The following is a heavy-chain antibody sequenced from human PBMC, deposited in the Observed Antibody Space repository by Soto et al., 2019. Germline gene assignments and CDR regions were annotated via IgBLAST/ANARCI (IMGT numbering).Heavy chain of an antibody. V-gene: IGHV1-2*02. J-gene: IGHJ1*01. Sequence: ASVKVSCKPSGYDFTGYYMHWVRQAPGQGLEWMGWINPNSGGTNYAQKFQGRVTMTRDTSISTAYMELSRLRSDDTAVYYCARDYLEYYDSSGYYRAEYFQHWGQGTLVTVSS. D-gene: IGHD3-22*01. CDR3: ARDYLEYYDSSGYYRAEYFQH. CDR1: GYDFTGYY. CDR2: INPNSGGT.